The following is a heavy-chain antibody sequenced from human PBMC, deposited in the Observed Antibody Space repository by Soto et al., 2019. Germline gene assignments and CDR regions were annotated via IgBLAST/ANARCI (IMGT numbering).Heavy chain of an antibody. CDR3: ARDLDCSGGSCYSKRGVFDI. D-gene: IGHD2-15*01. J-gene: IGHJ3*02. CDR2: ISSSSSYI. V-gene: IGHV3-21*01. CDR1: GFTFSSYS. Sequence: EVQLVESGGGLVKPGGSLRLSCAASGFTFSSYSRNWVRQAPGKGLEWVSSISSSSSYIYYADSVKGRFTISRDNAKNSLYLQMNSLRAEDPAVYYCARDLDCSGGSCYSKRGVFDIWGQGTMVAVSS.